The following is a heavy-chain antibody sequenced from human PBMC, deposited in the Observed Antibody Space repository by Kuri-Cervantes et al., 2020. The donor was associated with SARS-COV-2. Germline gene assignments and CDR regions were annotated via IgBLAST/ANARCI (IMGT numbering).Heavy chain of an antibody. CDR1: GASISNGSYY. J-gene: IGHJ4*02. V-gene: IGHV4-61*02. CDR2: IYASGST. Sequence: SETLSLTCTVSGASISNGSYYWSWIRQPAGKGLAWIGRIYASGSTNYNPSLKSRVTISVDTSKNQFSLKLSSVTAADTAVYYCARDSRGTSGWYYFDYLGQGTLVTVSS. CDR3: ARDSRGTSGWYYFDY. D-gene: IGHD6-19*01.